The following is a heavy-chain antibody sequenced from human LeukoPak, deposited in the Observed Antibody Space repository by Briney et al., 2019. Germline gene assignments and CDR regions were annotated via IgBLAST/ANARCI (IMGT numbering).Heavy chain of an antibody. CDR2: ITGGGGST. J-gene: IGHJ4*02. CDR3: AKDPPWVAVAGYYLDS. D-gene: IGHD6-19*01. V-gene: IGHV3-23*01. Sequence: SGGSLRLSCAASGFTFSSYAMSWVRQAPGKGLEWVSAITGGGGSTHYADSVKGRFTISRDNSKNTLYLQMNSLRAEDTAVYYCAKDPPWVAVAGYYLDSWRQGTLVTVSS. CDR1: GFTFSSYA.